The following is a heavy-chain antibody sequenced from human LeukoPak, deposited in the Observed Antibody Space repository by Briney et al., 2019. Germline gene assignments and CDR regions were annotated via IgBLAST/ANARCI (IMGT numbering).Heavy chain of an antibody. CDR1: GFTFSSYG. CDR2: ISYDGSDK. V-gene: IGHV3-30*18. Sequence: GGSLRLSCAASGFTFSSYGMHWVRQAPGKGLEWVAVISYDGSDKYYADSVKGRFTISRDNSKNTLYLQMNSLRAEDTAVYYCAKPPLVATIYSLADYWGQGTLVTVSS. J-gene: IGHJ4*02. CDR3: AKPPLVATIYSLADY. D-gene: IGHD5-12*01.